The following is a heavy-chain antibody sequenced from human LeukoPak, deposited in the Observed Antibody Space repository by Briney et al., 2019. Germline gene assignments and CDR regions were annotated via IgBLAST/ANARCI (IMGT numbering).Heavy chain of an antibody. V-gene: IGHV1-2*02. CDR1: GYTFADYY. J-gene: IGHJ4*02. Sequence: AASVKVSCKTSGYTFADYYIHWVRQAPGQGLEWMGWIYPKSGGTNSAQKFQGRVTLTRDTSISTAYMELSRLRSDDTAVYYCVTLGATNFDYWGQGTLVTVSS. CDR2: IYPKSGGT. CDR3: VTLGATNFDY. D-gene: IGHD1-26*01.